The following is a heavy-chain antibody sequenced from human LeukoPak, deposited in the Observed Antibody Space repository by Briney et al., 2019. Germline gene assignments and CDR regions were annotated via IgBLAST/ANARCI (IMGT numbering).Heavy chain of an antibody. V-gene: IGHV4-31*03. CDR1: GDSIRSGHYY. J-gene: IGHJ5*02. CDR2: IYYSGTT. CDR3: ARADNWFDP. Sequence: SETLSLTCTVSGDSIRSGHYYWSWIRQHPGKGLEWIGYIYYSGTTYYNPSLQSRVTISVDTSKNQLSLKLSSVTAADTAVYYCARADNWFDPWGQGTLVTVSS.